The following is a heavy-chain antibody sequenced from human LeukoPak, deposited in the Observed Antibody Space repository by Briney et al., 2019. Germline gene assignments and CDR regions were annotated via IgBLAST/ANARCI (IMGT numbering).Heavy chain of an antibody. V-gene: IGHV4-39*01. CDR3: AADSSGYYYGPY. CDR1: GDSISSTSYY. J-gene: IGHJ4*02. CDR2: IYYSGNT. Sequence: SETLSLTCTVSGDSISSTSYYWGWIRQPQGKGLEWIGSIYYSGNTYYSPSLKSRVTISVDTSKNQFSLKLSSVTAADTAVYYCAADSSGYYYGPYWGQGTLVTVSS. D-gene: IGHD3-22*01.